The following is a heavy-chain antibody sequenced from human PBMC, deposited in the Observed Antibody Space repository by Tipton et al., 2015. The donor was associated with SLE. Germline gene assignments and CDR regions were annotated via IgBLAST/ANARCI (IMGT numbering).Heavy chain of an antibody. D-gene: IGHD3-10*01. CDR1: GFTFSSYA. J-gene: IGHJ1*01. V-gene: IGHV3-48*01. Sequence: SLRLSCSASGFTFSSYAMHWVRQAPGKGLEWVSYISSSSNTIYYADSVKGRFTISRDNAKNSLYLQMNSLRAEDTAVYYCARVDASGRGGHWGQGTLVTVSS. CDR3: ARVDASGRGGH. CDR2: ISSSSNTI.